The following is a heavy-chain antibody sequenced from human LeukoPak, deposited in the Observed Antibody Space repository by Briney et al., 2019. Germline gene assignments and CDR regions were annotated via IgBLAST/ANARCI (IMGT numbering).Heavy chain of an antibody. CDR2: ISGSGGST. D-gene: IGHD1-14*01. V-gene: IGHV3-23*01. J-gene: IGHJ4*02. CDR3: AKDLTGSGRTSGFDY. Sequence: GGSLRLSCAASGFTFSSYAMSWVRQAPGKGLEWVSAISGSGGSTYYADSVKGRFTISRDNSRDTLYLQMNSLRAEDTAVYYCAKDLTGSGRTSGFDYWGQGTLVTVSS. CDR1: GFTFSSYA.